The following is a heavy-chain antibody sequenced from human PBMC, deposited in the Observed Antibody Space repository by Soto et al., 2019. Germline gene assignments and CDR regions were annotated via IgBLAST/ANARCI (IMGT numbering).Heavy chain of an antibody. CDR1: GFTFSSYA. D-gene: IGHD3-22*01. Sequence: PGGSLRLSCAASGFTFSSYAMSWVRQAPGKGLEWVSAISGSGGSTYYADSVKGRFTISRDNSKNTLYLQMNSLRAEDTAVYYCAKGLYPSYYDSSGYYNWFDPWGQGTLVTVSS. J-gene: IGHJ5*02. CDR3: AKGLYPSYYDSSGYYNWFDP. CDR2: ISGSGGST. V-gene: IGHV3-23*01.